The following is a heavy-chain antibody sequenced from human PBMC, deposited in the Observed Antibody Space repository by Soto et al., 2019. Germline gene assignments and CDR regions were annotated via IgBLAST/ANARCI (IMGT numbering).Heavy chain of an antibody. CDR3: ARKGQWLVHSYYFDY. J-gene: IGHJ4*02. CDR2: ISAYNGNT. Sequence: ASVKVSCKASGGTFSSYAISWVRQAPGQGLEWMGWISAYNGNTNYAQKLQGRVTMTTDTSTSTAYMELRSLRSDDTAVYYCARKGQWLVHSYYFDYWGQGTLVTVS. D-gene: IGHD6-19*01. CDR1: GGTFSSYA. V-gene: IGHV1-18*01.